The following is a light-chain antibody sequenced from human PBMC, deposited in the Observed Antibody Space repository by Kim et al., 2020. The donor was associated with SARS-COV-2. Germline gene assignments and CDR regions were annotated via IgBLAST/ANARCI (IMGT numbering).Light chain of an antibody. V-gene: IGKV3-20*01. CDR2: GAS. CDR1: QTVNSNY. J-gene: IGKJ2*01. CDR3: QQYGSSST. Sequence: SLSPGERATLSCRASQTVNSNYLAWYQQKRGLAPRLLIFGASLRATGIPDRFSASGSGTDFTLTISRLEPEDFALYYCQQYGSSSTFGQGTKLEIK.